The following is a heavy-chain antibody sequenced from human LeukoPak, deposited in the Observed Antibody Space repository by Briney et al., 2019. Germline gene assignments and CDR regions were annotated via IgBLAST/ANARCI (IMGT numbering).Heavy chain of an antibody. CDR1: GYTFTGYY. CDR3: ARGAGSYYDSSGYYSDAFDI. CDR2: INPNSGGT. Sequence: ASVKVSCKASGYTFTGYYIHWVRQAPGQGLEWMGWINPNSGGTNYAQKFQGRVTVTRDTSISTAYMELSRLRSEDTAVYYCARGAGSYYDSSGYYSDAFDIWGQGTMVTVSS. J-gene: IGHJ3*02. V-gene: IGHV1-2*02. D-gene: IGHD3-22*01.